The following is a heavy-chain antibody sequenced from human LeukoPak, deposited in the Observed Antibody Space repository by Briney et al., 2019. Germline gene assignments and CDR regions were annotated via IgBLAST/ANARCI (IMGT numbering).Heavy chain of an antibody. D-gene: IGHD3-22*01. CDR3: ARVPNPDYYDSSGYSSDAFDI. J-gene: IGHJ3*02. V-gene: IGHV4-4*02. Sequence: PSETLSLTCAVSGGSISSSNWWSWVRQPPGKGLGWIGEIYHSGSTNYNPSLKSRVTISVDRSKNQFSLKLSSVTAADTAVYYCARVPNPDYYDSSGYSSDAFDIWGQGTMVTVSS. CDR2: IYHSGST. CDR1: GGSISSSNW.